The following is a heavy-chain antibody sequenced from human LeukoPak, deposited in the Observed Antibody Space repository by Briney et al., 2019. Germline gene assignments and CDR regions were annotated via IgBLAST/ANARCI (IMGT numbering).Heavy chain of an antibody. Sequence: ASVKVSCKASGYTFTGYYMHWVRQAPGQGLEWMGWINPNSGGTNYAQKFQGWVTMTRDTSISTAYMELSRLRSDDTAVYYCARSLPRVYCSGGSCELSWFDPWGQGTLVTVSS. V-gene: IGHV1-2*04. CDR1: GYTFTGYY. J-gene: IGHJ5*02. CDR2: INPNSGGT. CDR3: ARSLPRVYCSGGSCELSWFDP. D-gene: IGHD2-15*01.